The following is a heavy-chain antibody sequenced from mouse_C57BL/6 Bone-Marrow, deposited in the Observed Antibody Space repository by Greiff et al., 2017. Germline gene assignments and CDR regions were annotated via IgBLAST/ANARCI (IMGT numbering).Heavy chain of an antibody. CDR2: ISSGGSYT. J-gene: IGHJ3*01. Sequence: EVQLQESGGDLVKPGGSLKLSCAASGFTFSSYGMSWVRQTPAKRLEWVATISSGGSYTYYPDSVKGRFTISRDNAKNTLYLQMSSLKSEDTAMYYCARFYSNYGWFAYWGQGTLVTVSA. CDR1: GFTFSSYG. D-gene: IGHD2-5*01. CDR3: ARFYSNYGWFAY. V-gene: IGHV5-6*01.